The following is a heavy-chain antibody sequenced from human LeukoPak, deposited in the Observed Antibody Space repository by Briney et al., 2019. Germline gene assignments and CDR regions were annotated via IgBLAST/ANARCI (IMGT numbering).Heavy chain of an antibody. J-gene: IGHJ3*02. CDR2: IYSGGNT. D-gene: IGHD6-13*01. Sequence: PGGSLRLSCAASGFTVSSNYMSWVRQAPGKGLEWVSVIYSGGNTYYADSVKGRFTISRDNSKNTLYLQMNSLRAEDTAVYYCARDLSAAAGPRDAFDIWGQGTMVTVSS. V-gene: IGHV3-53*01. CDR1: GFTVSSNY. CDR3: ARDLSAAAGPRDAFDI.